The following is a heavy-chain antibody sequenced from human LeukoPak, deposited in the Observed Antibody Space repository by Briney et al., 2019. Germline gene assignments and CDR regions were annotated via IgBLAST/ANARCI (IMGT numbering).Heavy chain of an antibody. CDR1: GGSISSYY. CDR2: IYYSGST. Sequence: SETLSLTCTVSGGSISSYYWSWIRQPPGKGLEWIGDIYYSGSTNYNPSLKSRVTISVDTSKNQFSLKLSSVTAADTAVYYCASEVVPAAIGQFDPWGQGTLVTVSS. V-gene: IGHV4-59*08. J-gene: IGHJ5*02. D-gene: IGHD2-2*02. CDR3: ASEVVPAAIGQFDP.